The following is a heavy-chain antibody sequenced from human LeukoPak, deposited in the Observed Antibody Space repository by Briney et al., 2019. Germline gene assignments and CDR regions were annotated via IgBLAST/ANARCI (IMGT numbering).Heavy chain of an antibody. CDR2: IYYSGST. D-gene: IGHD6-6*01. Sequence: PSETLSLTCTVSGGSISSSSYYWGWIRQPPGKGLEWIGSIYYSGSTYYNPPLKSRVTISVDTSKNQFSLKLSSVTAADTAVYYCARKYSSSSNPPDYWGQGTLVTVSS. J-gene: IGHJ4*02. V-gene: IGHV4-39*07. CDR3: ARKYSSSSNPPDY. CDR1: GGSISSSSYY.